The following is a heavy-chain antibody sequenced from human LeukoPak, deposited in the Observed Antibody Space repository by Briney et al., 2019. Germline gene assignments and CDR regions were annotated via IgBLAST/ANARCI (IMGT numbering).Heavy chain of an antibody. D-gene: IGHD5-18*01. J-gene: IGHJ3*02. Sequence: GGSLRLSCAASEFTFSSYAMHWVRQAPGKGLEWVAVILYDGSNKKYAGSVKGRFTISRDNSENTLYLQMNSLRAEDTAVYYCAKSSGRYSYDARFDAFDIWGQGTMVTVPS. CDR3: AKSSGRYSYDARFDAFDI. CDR1: EFTFSSYA. V-gene: IGHV3-30*18. CDR2: ILYDGSNK.